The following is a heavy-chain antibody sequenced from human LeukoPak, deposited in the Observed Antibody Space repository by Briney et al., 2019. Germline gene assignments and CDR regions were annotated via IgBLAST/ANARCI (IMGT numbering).Heavy chain of an antibody. J-gene: IGHJ4*02. CDR1: GLTFSSYW. Sequence: GGSLRLSCAASGLTFSSYWMHWVRQAPGKGLVWVSRINSDGSSTSYADSVKGRFTISRDNAKNTLYLQLNSLRAEDTAVYYCARVRLYCSGGSCYPYYFDYWGQGTLVTVSS. CDR2: INSDGSST. CDR3: ARVRLYCSGGSCYPYYFDY. D-gene: IGHD2-15*01. V-gene: IGHV3-74*01.